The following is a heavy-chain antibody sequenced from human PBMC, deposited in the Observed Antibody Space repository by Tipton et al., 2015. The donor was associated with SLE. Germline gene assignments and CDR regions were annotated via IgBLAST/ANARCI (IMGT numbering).Heavy chain of an antibody. CDR2: ISSYGVHT. V-gene: IGHV1-18*01. Sequence: QLVQSGAEVKKPGASVKVSCKASGYTFSSYGISWVRQAPGQGLEWVGWISSYGVHTSYAQKVQGRVTMTTDTSTNTAYMELRNLRSDDTAVYYCAREGTLEPQTMDVWGQGTTVTVS. J-gene: IGHJ6*02. CDR1: GYTFSSYG. CDR3: AREGTLEPQTMDV. D-gene: IGHD3-3*01.